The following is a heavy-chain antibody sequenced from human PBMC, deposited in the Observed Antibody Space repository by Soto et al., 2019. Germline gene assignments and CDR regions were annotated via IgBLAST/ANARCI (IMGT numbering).Heavy chain of an antibody. Sequence: GGSLRLSCAASGFTFNHYAMSWVGQAPGEGLEWVSIIIADGGTFYADSVKGRFTISRDNSKNTVYLQMSSLRVEDTAIYYCAKEYTVAADPSSVNLFDHWGQGALVTVSS. D-gene: IGHD4-17*01. CDR3: AKEYTVAADPSSVNLFDH. CDR1: GFTFNHYA. J-gene: IGHJ4*02. V-gene: IGHV3-23*01. CDR2: IIADGGT.